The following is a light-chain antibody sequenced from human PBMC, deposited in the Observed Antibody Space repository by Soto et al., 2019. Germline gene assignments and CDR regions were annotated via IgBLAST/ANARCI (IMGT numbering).Light chain of an antibody. J-gene: IGKJ1*01. Sequence: DIQVTQSPSALSASVVVRVAIPFRDSHSISSWFAWYQQKPGKAQKLLIYKASSLESGVPSRFSGSGSGTEFTLTISSLQPDDFATYYSQQYNDYWTFGQGTKVDIK. CDR1: HSISSW. CDR2: KAS. V-gene: IGKV1-5*03. CDR3: QQYNDYWT.